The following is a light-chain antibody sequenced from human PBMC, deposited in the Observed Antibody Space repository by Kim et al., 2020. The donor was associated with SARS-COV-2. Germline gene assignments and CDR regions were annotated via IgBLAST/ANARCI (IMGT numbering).Light chain of an antibody. CDR3: YSAADNNAR. V-gene: IGLV3-27*01. Sequence: SVSPGPTARITCAGDVLAKKYARWFQQKPGQAPVLVIYKDSERPSGVPERFSGSSSGTTVTLTISGAQVEDEADYYCYSAADNNARFGGGTQLTVL. CDR2: KDS. J-gene: IGLJ3*02. CDR1: VLAKKY.